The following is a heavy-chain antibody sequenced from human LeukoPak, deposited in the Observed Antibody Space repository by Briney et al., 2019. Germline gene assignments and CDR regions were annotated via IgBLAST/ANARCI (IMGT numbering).Heavy chain of an antibody. Sequence: SDTLSLTYTVSGGSISAYYWNWIRQPAGRGLEWIGRIYTSGDANYNPSLRSRVSMSLATSKNQFSLRLTSVTAADTAVYYCARGLDDFSEAQGEYYHFLDVWGKRTTVIVSS. CDR1: GGSISAYY. J-gene: IGHJ6*03. D-gene: IGHD3-3*01. CDR3: ARGLDDFSEAQGEYYHFLDV. CDR2: IYTSGDA. V-gene: IGHV4-4*07.